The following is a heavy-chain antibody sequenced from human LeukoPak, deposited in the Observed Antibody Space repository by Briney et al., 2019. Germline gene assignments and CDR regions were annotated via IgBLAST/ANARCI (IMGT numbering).Heavy chain of an antibody. Sequence: ASVTVSCKASGYTFTGYYMHWVRQAPGQGLEWMGWINPNSGGTNYAQKFQGRVTMTRDTSISTAYMELSRLRSNDTAVYYCARGLRGTMVRGVALYWGQGTLVTVSS. CDR2: INPNSGGT. J-gene: IGHJ4*02. CDR1: GYTFTGYY. CDR3: ARGLRGTMVRGVALY. V-gene: IGHV1-2*02. D-gene: IGHD3-10*01.